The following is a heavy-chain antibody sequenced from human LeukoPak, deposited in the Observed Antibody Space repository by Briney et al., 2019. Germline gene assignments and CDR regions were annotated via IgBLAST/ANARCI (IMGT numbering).Heavy chain of an antibody. D-gene: IGHD6-19*01. J-gene: IGHJ4*02. Sequence: HGESLKISCKGAGYSFTSYWIGCVRQMPGKGLEWMGIIYPSDSDTRYSPSFQGQVTISADQSISPASLQSSSLKASDTAMYYCARGGTQSGWYEYWGQGALVTVS. V-gene: IGHV5-51*01. CDR1: GYSFTSYW. CDR3: ARGGTQSGWYEY. CDR2: IYPSDSDT.